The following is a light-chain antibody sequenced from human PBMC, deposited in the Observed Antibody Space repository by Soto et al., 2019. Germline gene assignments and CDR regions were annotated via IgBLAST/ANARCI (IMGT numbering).Light chain of an antibody. CDR1: LCVIVF. CDR2: DAS. CDR3: HQRQYWPPIT. J-gene: IGKJ5*01. V-gene: IGKV3-11*01. Sequence: VVLTQSQATLSLSPGERATLSCRTSLCVIVFLYWYQQKPGQAPRLLISDASNRATGIPARFSGSGSGTDFTLTISSLEPEDFAVYYCHQRQYWPPITFAQGTRLAIK.